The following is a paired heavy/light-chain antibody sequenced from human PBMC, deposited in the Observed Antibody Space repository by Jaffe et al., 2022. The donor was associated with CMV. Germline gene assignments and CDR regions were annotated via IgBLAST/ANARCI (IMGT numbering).Heavy chain of an antibody. CDR1: GFTFSSFA. CDR3: AKDSSRLGYCSSTSCYTYDAFDI. V-gene: IGHV3-23*01. CDR2: ISDSGATT. D-gene: IGHD2-2*01. J-gene: IGHJ3*02. Sequence: EVQLLESGGGSVQPGGSLRLSCAASGFTFSSFAMSWVRQAPGKGLEWVSAISDSGATTYYADSVKGRFTISRDNSKDTLHLQMESLRAEDTAVYYCAKDSSRLGYCSSTSCYTYDAFDIWSQGTMVTVSS.
Light chain of an antibody. V-gene: IGLV1-47*01. Sequence: QSVLTQPPSASGTPGQRVTISCSGSSSNIGSNYVYWYQQLPGTAPKLLIYRNNQRPSGVPDRFSGSKSGTSASLAISGLRSEDEADYYCAAWDDSLVRVFGGGTKLTVL. J-gene: IGLJ3*02. CDR2: RNN. CDR1: SSNIGSNY. CDR3: AAWDDSLVRV.